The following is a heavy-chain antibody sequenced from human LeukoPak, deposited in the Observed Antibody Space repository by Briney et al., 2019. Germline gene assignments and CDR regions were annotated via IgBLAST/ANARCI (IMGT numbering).Heavy chain of an antibody. Sequence: ASVKVSYKASGGTFSSYAISWVRQAPGQGLEWMGGIIPIFGTANYAQKFRGRVTITTDESTSTAYMELSSLRSEDTAVYYCARALDYYGSGSYSPNWFDPWGQGTLVTVSS. CDR3: ARALDYYGSGSYSPNWFDP. CDR2: IIPIFGTA. J-gene: IGHJ5*02. V-gene: IGHV1-69*05. CDR1: GGTFSSYA. D-gene: IGHD3-10*01.